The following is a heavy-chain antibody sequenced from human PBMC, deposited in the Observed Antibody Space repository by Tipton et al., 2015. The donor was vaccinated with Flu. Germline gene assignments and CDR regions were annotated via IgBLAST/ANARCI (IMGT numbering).Heavy chain of an antibody. CDR3: ARDKTGLDGSFQYQFDS. CDR1: GGSLEKFY. V-gene: IGHV4-59*01. D-gene: IGHD7-27*01. J-gene: IGHJ4*02. Sequence: GLVKPSETLSLTCTVSGGSLEKFYWSWIRLPPGKGLEWMGYIYYTGSTYYNPSLKSRVTMSVDTSKNQLSLKVRSVTAADTAVYYCARDKTGLDGSFQYQFDSWGQGALVTVSS. CDR2: IYYTGST.